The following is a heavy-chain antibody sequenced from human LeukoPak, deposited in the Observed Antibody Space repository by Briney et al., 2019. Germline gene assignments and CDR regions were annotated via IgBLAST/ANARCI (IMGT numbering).Heavy chain of an antibody. CDR3: VRGLGRRQFDY. V-gene: IGHV4-30-4*01. J-gene: IGHJ4*02. CDR2: IYYSGGT. CDR1: GGSISSGDYY. Sequence: PSETLSLTCTVSGGSISSGDYYWSWIRQPPGKGLEWIGYIYYSGGTSYNPSLKSRVTMSVDTSKNQFSLKLSSVTAADTAVYYCVRGLGRRQFDYWGQGTLVTVSS.